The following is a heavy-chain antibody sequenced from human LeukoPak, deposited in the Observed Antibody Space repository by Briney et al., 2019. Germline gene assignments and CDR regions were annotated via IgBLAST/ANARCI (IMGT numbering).Heavy chain of an antibody. J-gene: IGHJ5*02. CDR2: INHSGST. CDR1: GGSFSGYY. CDR3: ARGMTYNYVSGIYNWSAP. V-gene: IGHV4-34*01. Sequence: SEALSLTCAVYGGSFSGYYWSWIRQPPGKGLEWIGEINHSGSTNYNPSLKSRVTMSVDTSKNQFSLKLSSVTAADTAVYYCARGMTYNYVSGIYNWSAPGGQGPLVTVSS. D-gene: IGHD3-10*01.